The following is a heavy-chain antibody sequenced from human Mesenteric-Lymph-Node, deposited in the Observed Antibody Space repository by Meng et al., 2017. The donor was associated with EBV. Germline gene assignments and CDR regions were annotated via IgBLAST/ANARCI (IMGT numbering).Heavy chain of an antibody. CDR1: GFTFSGYY. J-gene: IGHJ4*02. Sequence: QVRLGGVGGGLVKPGGSRRLSCAASGFTFSGYYMSWIRQAPGKGLECVSYISESVSSIYYADSVKGRFTISRDNAKNSLYLQMNSLRAEDTALYYCARVRRSTWGWGRDYFDYWGQGILVTVSS. CDR2: ISESVSSI. V-gene: IGHV3-11*01. D-gene: IGHD3-16*01. CDR3: ARVRRSTWGWGRDYFDY.